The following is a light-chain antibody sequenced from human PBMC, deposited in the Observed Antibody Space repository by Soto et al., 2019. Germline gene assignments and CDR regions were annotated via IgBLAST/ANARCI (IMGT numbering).Light chain of an antibody. CDR3: QQYNNWVT. J-gene: IGKJ4*01. CDR2: GAS. CDR1: QSVSSSY. Sequence: DIVLTQSPGTLSLSPGERAALSCRASQSVSSSYLAWYQQKPGQAPRLLIYGASTRATGIPARFSGSGSGTEFTLTISSLQSEDFAVYYCQQYNNWVTFGGGTKVDI. V-gene: IGKV3D-15*01.